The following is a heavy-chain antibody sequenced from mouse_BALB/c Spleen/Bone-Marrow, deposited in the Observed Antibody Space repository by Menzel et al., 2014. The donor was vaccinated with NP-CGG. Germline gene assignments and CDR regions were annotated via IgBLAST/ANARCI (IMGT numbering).Heavy chain of an antibody. V-gene: IGHV1S137*01. CDR3: ARSGGYDYFDY. J-gene: IGHJ2*01. Sequence: VKLVESGAELVRPGVSMKISCKGSGYTFTDYAMHWVKQSHAKSLEWIGVISTYYGDASYNQKFKGKATMTVDKSSSTAYMELARLTSEYSAIYYCARSGGYDYFDYWGQGTTLTVSS. CDR2: ISTYYGDA. CDR1: GYTFTDYA. D-gene: IGHD2-2*01.